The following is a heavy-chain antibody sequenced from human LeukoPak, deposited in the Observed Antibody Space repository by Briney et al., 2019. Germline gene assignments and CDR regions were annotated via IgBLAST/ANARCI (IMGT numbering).Heavy chain of an antibody. V-gene: IGHV1-2*06. CDR1: GYTFTDYS. Sequence: ASVKVSCRASGYTFTDYSVHWVRQAPGEGLEWMGRINPKTGGTIYAQKIQDRVTMTRDTSVSTAYMELSRLTSDDTAVYYCARESAFDIWGQGTMVTVSS. CDR2: INPKTGGT. CDR3: ARESAFDI. J-gene: IGHJ3*02.